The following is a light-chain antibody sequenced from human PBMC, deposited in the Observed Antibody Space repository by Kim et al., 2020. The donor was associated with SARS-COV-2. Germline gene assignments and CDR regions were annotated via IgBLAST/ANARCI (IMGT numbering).Light chain of an antibody. Sequence: QSVLTQPASVSGSPGQSITISCTGASSDVGYYNYVSWYQQHPGKAPKLMIYDVSNRPSGVSNRFSGSKSGNTASLSISGLQAEDEADYYCSSYTRSRTWVFGGGTQLTVL. CDR3: SSYTRSRTWV. J-gene: IGLJ3*02. CDR1: SSDVGYYNY. CDR2: DVS. V-gene: IGLV2-14*03.